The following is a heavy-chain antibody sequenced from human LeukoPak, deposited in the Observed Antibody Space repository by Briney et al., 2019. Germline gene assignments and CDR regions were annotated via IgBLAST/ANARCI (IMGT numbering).Heavy chain of an antibody. CDR3: GRLDDYDYSAW. D-gene: IGHD3-22*01. Sequence: SETLSLTCTVSGGSISSSNYYWGWIRRPPGKGLEWIGSIYYNGNTYYNPSLKSRVNISVDTSKNQFSLKLNSVTAADTAVYFCGRLDDYDYSAWWGQGILVTVSS. CDR2: IYYNGNT. J-gene: IGHJ4*02. CDR1: GGSISSSNYY. V-gene: IGHV4-39*01.